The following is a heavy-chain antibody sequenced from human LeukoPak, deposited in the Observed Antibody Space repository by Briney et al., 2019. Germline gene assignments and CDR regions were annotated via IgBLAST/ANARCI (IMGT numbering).Heavy chain of an antibody. D-gene: IGHD3-22*01. V-gene: IGHV3-33*01. J-gene: IGHJ5*02. Sequence: GRSLRLSCAASGFTFSSYGMHWVRQAPGKGLEWVAVIWYDGSNKYYADSVKGRFTISRDNSKNTLYLQMNSLRAEDTAVYYCARDSSGPNWFDPWGQGTLVTVSS. CDR1: GFTFSSYG. CDR2: IWYDGSNK. CDR3: ARDSSGPNWFDP.